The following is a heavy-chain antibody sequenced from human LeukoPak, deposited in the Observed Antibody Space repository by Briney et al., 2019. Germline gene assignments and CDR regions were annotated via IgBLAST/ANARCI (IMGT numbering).Heavy chain of an antibody. J-gene: IGHJ6*03. Sequence: SETLSLTCAVYGGSFSGYYWSWIRQPPGKGLEWIGEINHSGSTNYNPSLKSRVTISVDTSKNQFSLKLSSVTAADTAVYYCARVIATGTLYYYYYMDVWGKGTTVTVSS. CDR3: ARVIATGTLYYYYYMDV. D-gene: IGHD1-1*01. V-gene: IGHV4-34*01. CDR1: GGSFSGYY. CDR2: INHSGST.